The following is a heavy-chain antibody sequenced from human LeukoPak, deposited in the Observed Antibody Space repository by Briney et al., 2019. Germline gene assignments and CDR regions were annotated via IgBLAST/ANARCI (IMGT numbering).Heavy chain of an antibody. CDR3: AREADGSGSYFFDY. V-gene: IGHV1-69*04. Sequence: RIIPILGIANYAQKFQGRVTITADKSTSTAYMELSSLRSEDTAVYYCAREADGSGSYFFDYWGQGTLVTVSS. D-gene: IGHD3-10*01. CDR2: IIPILGIA. J-gene: IGHJ4*02.